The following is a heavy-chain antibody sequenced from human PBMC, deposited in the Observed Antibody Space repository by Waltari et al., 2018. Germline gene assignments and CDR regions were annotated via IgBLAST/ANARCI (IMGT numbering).Heavy chain of an antibody. D-gene: IGHD6-13*01. CDR2: IIPIFGTA. Sequence: QVQLVQSGAEVKKPGSSVKVSCKASGGTFSSYAVSWVRQAPGQGLEWMGGIIPIFGTANYAQKFQGRVTITADESTSTAYMELSSLRSEDTAVYYCARRGLSSSSWYDAFDIWGQGTMVTVSS. V-gene: IGHV1-69*12. J-gene: IGHJ3*02. CDR3: ARRGLSSSSWYDAFDI. CDR1: GGTFSSYA.